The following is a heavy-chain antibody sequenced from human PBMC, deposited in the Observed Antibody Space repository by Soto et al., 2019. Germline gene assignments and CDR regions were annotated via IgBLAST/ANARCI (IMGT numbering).Heavy chain of an antibody. J-gene: IGHJ6*02. V-gene: IGHV3-30*18. Sequence: GGSLRLSCAASGFTFSSYGMHWVRQAPGKGLEWVAVISYDGSNKYYADSVKGRFTISRDNSKNTLYLQMNSLRAEDTAVYYCAKDLHGWGLYYYYGMDVWGQGTTVTVSS. CDR2: ISYDGSNK. D-gene: IGHD2-21*02. CDR3: AKDLHGWGLYYYYGMDV. CDR1: GFTFSSYG.